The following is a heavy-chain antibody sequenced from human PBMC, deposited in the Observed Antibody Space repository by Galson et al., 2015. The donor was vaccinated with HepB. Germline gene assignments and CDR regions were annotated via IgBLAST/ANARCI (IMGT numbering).Heavy chain of an antibody. V-gene: IGHV3-48*04. J-gene: IGHJ6*02. Sequence: SLRLSCAASTFIFSTYSMNWVRQAPGEGLEWVSYISSSSTTIYYADSVKGRFTISRDNAKNSLYLQMNSLRAEDTAVYYCARHYYHGMDVWGQGTTVTVSS. CDR3: ARHYYHGMDV. CDR2: ISSSSTTI. CDR1: TFIFSTYS.